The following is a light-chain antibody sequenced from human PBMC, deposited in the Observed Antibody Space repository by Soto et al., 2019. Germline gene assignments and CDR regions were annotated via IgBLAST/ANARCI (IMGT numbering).Light chain of an antibody. CDR2: DAS. CDR3: QLRSFT. V-gene: IGKV3-11*01. J-gene: IGKJ4*01. CDR1: QSVSSY. Sequence: IVLPQSPATLSFSPGERATLSCRASQSVSSYLAWYQLKPGQAPRLLIYDASTRPTGIPARFSGSGSGPDFTLTISSLEPEDFAVYYCQLRSFTFGGGTKVDIK.